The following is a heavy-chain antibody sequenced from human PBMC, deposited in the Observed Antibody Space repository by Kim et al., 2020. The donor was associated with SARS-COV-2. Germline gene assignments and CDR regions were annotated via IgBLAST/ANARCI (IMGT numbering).Heavy chain of an antibody. J-gene: IGHJ4*02. Sequence: NKKFSPNSPGRATLTWDPSANTAYMELSSLRSEDTAVYFCARDLLHTGFDFWGQGTLVTVSS. V-gene: IGHV1-3*01. CDR3: ARDLLHTGFDF. D-gene: IGHD2-8*02. CDR2: NK.